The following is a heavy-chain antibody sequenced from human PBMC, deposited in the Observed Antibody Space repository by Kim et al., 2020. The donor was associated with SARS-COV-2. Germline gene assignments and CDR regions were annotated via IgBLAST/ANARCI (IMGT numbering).Heavy chain of an antibody. CDR1: GGSISSYY. V-gene: IGHV4-59*01. CDR3: ARAHPYYYGSGSYYHWDYYYYGMEV. CDR2: IYYSGST. Sequence: SETLSLTCTVSGGSISSYYWSWIRQPPGKGLEWIGYIYYSGSTNYNPSLKSRVTISVDTSKNQFSLKLSSVTAADTAVYYCARAHPYYYGSGSYYHWDYYYYGMEVWGQGTTVTVSS. J-gene: IGHJ6*02. D-gene: IGHD3-10*01.